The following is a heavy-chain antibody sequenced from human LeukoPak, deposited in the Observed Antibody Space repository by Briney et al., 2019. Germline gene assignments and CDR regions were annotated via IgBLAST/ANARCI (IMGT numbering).Heavy chain of an antibody. D-gene: IGHD1-26*01. V-gene: IGHV1-18*01. Sequence: GASVKVSCKTSGYTFSGYGISWVRQAPGQGLEWMGWITGNNGYTNYAPSLQGRITMTTDTSTNTAYMELTSLKSDDTAVYYCARDQRNSGSYRFEYWGQGTLVTVSS. CDR2: ITGNNGYT. CDR3: ARDQRNSGSYRFEY. J-gene: IGHJ4*02. CDR1: GYTFSGYG.